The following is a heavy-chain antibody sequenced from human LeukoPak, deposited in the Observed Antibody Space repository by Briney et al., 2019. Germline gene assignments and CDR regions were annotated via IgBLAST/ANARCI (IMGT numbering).Heavy chain of an antibody. D-gene: IGHD2-15*01. J-gene: IGHJ6*03. CDR3: AKNGDRGAYCSGGTCYPYYYYYMDV. Sequence: GRSLRLSCAASGFTFNKYAIHWVRQAPGKGLEWVAVISHDGTNENSADSVKGRLTISRDNSKNTVHLQMNSLSAEDTAVYYCAKNGDRGAYCSGGTCYPYYYYYMDVWGKGTTVTISS. CDR1: GFTFNKYA. V-gene: IGHV3-30-3*02. CDR2: ISHDGTNE.